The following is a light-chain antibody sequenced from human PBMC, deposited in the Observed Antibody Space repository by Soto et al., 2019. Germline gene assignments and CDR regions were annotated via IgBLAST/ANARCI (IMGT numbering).Light chain of an antibody. Sequence: IQLTQSPSSPSASVGDRVTITCRASQGVRSYLAWFQQRPGKAPNLLIFGASTLQNGVPARFSGGGFGTEFTLTITSLQPEDFATYYCHQVYTYPRTFGQGTKVDIK. V-gene: IGKV1-9*01. J-gene: IGKJ1*01. CDR1: QGVRSY. CDR3: HQVYTYPRT. CDR2: GAS.